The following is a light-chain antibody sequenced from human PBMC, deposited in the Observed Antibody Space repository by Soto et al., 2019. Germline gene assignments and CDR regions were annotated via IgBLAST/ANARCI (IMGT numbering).Light chain of an antibody. CDR1: QSVNSN. CDR3: QQYNNWLT. J-gene: IGKJ4*01. V-gene: IGKV3-15*01. Sequence: EIVMTQSPATLSVSPGERGTLSCRASQSVNSNLAWYQQKPGQAPRLLIYDASTRATGIPARFSGSGSGTEFTLTISSLQSEDFAVYYCQQYNNWLTFGGGTKVDIK. CDR2: DAS.